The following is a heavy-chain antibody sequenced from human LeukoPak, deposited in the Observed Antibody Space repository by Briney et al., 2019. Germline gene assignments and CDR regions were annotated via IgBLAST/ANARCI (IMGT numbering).Heavy chain of an antibody. Sequence: PGGSLRLSCAASGFTFSDYYMSWFRQAPGKGLESVGFIRGSGTTQYAASVRGRFTISRDDSKSIAYLQMNSLKTEDTAVYYCSRDKFYVWFDPWGQGTLVTVSS. V-gene: IGHV3-49*03. J-gene: IGHJ5*02. D-gene: IGHD3-16*01. CDR1: GFTFSDYY. CDR3: SRDKFYVWFDP. CDR2: IRGSGTT.